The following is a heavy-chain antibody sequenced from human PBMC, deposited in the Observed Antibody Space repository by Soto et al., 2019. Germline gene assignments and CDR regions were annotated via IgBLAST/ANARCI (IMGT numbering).Heavy chain of an antibody. CDR3: AKAQIVLVPPGMGGLGGLYDP. J-gene: IGHJ5*02. D-gene: IGHD2-2*01. V-gene: IGHV3-23*01. Sequence: EVQLLQSGGDVVQPGGSLRLTCAASGFPFSSYAMSWVRQTPGKGLEWISAIDGPAHTTFYADSVKGRFTIFRDNFKNTLFLQMSSLRVEDTAVYYCAKAQIVLVPPGMGGLGGLYDPWGQGTLVTVSS. CDR2: IDGPAHTT. CDR1: GFPFSSYA.